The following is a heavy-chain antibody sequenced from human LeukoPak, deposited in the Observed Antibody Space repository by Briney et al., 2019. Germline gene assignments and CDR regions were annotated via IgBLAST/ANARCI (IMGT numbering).Heavy chain of an antibody. CDR2: IKQDGSEK. CDR1: GFTFSSYW. CDR3: ARGGLWFGELLPDY. D-gene: IGHD3-10*01. J-gene: IGHJ4*02. V-gene: IGHV3-7*01. Sequence: GGSLRLSCAASGFTFSSYWMSWVRQAPGKGLEWVANIKQDGSEKYYVDSVKGRFTISRDNAKNSLYLQMNSLRAEDTAVYYCARGGLWFGELLPDYWGQGTLVTVSS.